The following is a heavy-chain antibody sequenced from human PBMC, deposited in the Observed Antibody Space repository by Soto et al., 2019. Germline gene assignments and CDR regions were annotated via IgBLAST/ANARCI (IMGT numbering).Heavy chain of an antibody. V-gene: IGHV4-61*05. D-gene: IGHD5-12*01. CDR1: GGSISSTDYY. J-gene: IGHJ4*02. CDR2: IHYSGST. Sequence: QLQLQESGPGLVKPSETLSLTCTVSGGSISSTDYYWGWIRQPPGKGLEWIGYIHYSGSTNYSPSLKSRVTISVDTSKNQFSLKLSSVTAADTAVYYCARGRGGGYNPHWDYWGQGTLVTVSS. CDR3: ARGRGGGYNPHWDY.